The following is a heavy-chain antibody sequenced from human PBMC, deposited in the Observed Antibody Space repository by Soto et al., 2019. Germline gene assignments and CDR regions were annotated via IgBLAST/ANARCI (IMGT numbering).Heavy chain of an antibody. CDR2: INAGNGNT. CDR3: AKDYYDSSGYYPPALLFDY. CDR1: GYTFTGYA. Sequence: ASVKVSCKASGYTFTGYAMHWVRQAPGQRLEWMGWINAGNGNTKYSQKFQGRVTITRDTSASTAYMELSSLRSEDTAVYYCAKDYYDSSGYYPPALLFDYWGQGTLVTVSS. D-gene: IGHD3-22*01. V-gene: IGHV1-3*01. J-gene: IGHJ4*02.